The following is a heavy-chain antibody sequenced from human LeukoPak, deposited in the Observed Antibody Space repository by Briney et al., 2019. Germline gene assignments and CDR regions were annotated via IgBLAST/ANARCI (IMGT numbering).Heavy chain of an antibody. CDR1: GYTFTGYY. V-gene: IGHV1-2*02. CDR3: ARVGDWGSPACDY. Sequence: ASVKVSCMASGYTFTGYYMHWVRQAPGQGLEWMGWINPNSGGTNYAQKFQGRVTMTRDTSISTAYMELSRLRSDDTAVYYCARVGDWGSPACDYWGQGTLVTVSS. CDR2: INPNSGGT. J-gene: IGHJ4*02. D-gene: IGHD7-27*01.